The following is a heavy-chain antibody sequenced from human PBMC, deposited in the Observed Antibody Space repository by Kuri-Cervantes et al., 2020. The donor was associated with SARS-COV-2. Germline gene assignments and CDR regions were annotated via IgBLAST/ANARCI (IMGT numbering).Heavy chain of an antibody. CDR2: IYTSGRT. Sequence: SETLSLTCTVSGGSISSGSYYWSWIRQPAGKGLEWIGRIYTSGRTYYNPSLKSRVTLSVDTSKHQFSLKLSSVTAADTAVYYCARDLAYDSSGYAFDYWGQGTLVTVSS. J-gene: IGHJ4*02. V-gene: IGHV4-61*02. CDR3: ARDLAYDSSGYAFDY. D-gene: IGHD3-22*01. CDR1: GGSISSGSYY.